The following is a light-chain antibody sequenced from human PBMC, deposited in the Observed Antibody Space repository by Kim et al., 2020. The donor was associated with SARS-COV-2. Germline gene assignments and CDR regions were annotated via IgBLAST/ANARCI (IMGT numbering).Light chain of an antibody. CDR1: QDIRND. J-gene: IGKJ5*01. CDR2: GAS. Sequence: AAVGDKVTITCLASQDIRNDLGWYQQNPGRAPKRLIYGASSLQSGVPSRFSGSGSWTEFTLTISSLQPEDFATYFCLQHNTYPITFGQGTRREIK. CDR3: LQHNTYPIT. V-gene: IGKV1-17*01.